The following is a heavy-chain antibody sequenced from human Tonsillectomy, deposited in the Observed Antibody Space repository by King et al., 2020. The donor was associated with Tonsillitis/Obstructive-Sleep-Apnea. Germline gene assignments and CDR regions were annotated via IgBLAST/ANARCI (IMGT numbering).Heavy chain of an antibody. J-gene: IGHJ6*02. CDR1: GFTFGDYA. CDR3: TRDGHPDDYYYYGMDV. V-gene: IGHV3-49*03. Sequence: QLVESGGGLVQPGRSLRLSCTASGFTFGDYAMSWFRQAPGKGLEWVGFIRSKAYGGTTEYAASVKGRFTNSRDDSKSIAYLQMNSLKTEDTAVYYCTRDGHPDDYYYYGMDVWGQGTTVTVSS. CDR2: IRSKAYGGTT.